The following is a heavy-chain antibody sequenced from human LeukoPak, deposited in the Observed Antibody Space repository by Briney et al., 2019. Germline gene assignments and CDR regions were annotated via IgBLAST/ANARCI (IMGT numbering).Heavy chain of an antibody. D-gene: IGHD2-15*01. CDR3: ATANCSGGSCYSPEYFQH. V-gene: IGHV1-24*01. Sequence: GASVKVSCKVSEYTLTELSMHWVRQAPGKGLEWMGGFDPEDGETIYAQKFQGRVTMTEDTSTDTAYMELSSLRSEDTAVYYCATANCSGGSCYSPEYFQHWGQGTLVTVSS. J-gene: IGHJ1*01. CDR1: EYTLTELS. CDR2: FDPEDGET.